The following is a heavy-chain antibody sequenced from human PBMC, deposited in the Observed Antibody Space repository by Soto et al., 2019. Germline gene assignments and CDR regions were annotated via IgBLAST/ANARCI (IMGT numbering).Heavy chain of an antibody. CDR3: ARLSCSGGSCYSVFSAFDI. CDR2: IYPGDSDT. J-gene: IGHJ3*02. V-gene: IGHV5-51*01. D-gene: IGHD2-15*01. CDR1: GYSFTSYW. Sequence: CKGSGYSFTSYWIGWVRQMPGKGLEWMGIIYPGDSDTRYSPSFQGQVTISADKSISTAYLQWSSLKASDTAMYYCARLSCSGGSCYSVFSAFDIWGQGTMVTVSS.